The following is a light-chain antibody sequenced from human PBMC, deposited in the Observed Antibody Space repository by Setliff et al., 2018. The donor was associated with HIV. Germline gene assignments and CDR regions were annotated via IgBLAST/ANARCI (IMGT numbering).Light chain of an antibody. J-gene: IGLJ1*01. CDR3: CSHADNWP. CDR1: SSDVGGYNY. CDR2: DVS. Sequence: QSVLTQPRSVSGSPGQSVTISCTGTSSDVGGYNYVSWYQQHPGKAPKLMIYDVSKRPSVVPDRFSGSKSGNTASLTISGLQAEDEADYYCCSHADNWPFGTGTK. V-gene: IGLV2-11*01.